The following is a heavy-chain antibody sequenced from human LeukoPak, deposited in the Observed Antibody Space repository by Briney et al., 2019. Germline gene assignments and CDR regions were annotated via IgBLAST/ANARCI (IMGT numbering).Heavy chain of an antibody. D-gene: IGHD3-22*01. V-gene: IGHV3-72*01. Sequence: AGGSLRLSCAASGFTFSDHYMDWVRQAPGKGLEWVARTRNKANNYITDYAASVNGRFTISRNYSNNSPHLQMNSLKIEDTAVYYCVRDSGSGYYWDYWGQGTLVTVS. CDR1: GFTFSDHY. CDR2: TRNKANNYIT. J-gene: IGHJ4*02. CDR3: VRDSGSGYYWDY.